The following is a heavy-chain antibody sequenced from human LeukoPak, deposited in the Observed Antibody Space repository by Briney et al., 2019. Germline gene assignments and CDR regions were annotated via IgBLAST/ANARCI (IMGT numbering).Heavy chain of an antibody. D-gene: IGHD3-10*01. V-gene: IGHV3-30*02. CDR2: IRYDGSNK. CDR3: ARDGPRVRGVRGFDY. Sequence: GGSLRLSCAASGFTFSSYGMHWVRQAPGKGLEWVAFIRYDGSNKYYADSVKGRFTISRDNSKNTLYLQMNSLRAEDTAVYYCARDGPRVRGVRGFDYWGQGTLVTVSS. CDR1: GFTFSSYG. J-gene: IGHJ4*02.